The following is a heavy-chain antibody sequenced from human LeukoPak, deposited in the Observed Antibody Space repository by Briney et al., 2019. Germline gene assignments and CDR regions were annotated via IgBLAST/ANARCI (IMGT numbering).Heavy chain of an antibody. CDR3: ARDRYSGYDTDAFDI. J-gene: IGHJ3*02. V-gene: IGHV1-69*13. CDR2: IIPIFGTA. Sequence: ASVKVSCKASGGTFSSYAISWVRQAPGQGLEWMGGIIPIFGTANYAQKFQGRVTITADEFTSTAYMELSSLRSEDTAVYYCARDRYSGYDTDAFDIWGQGTMVTVSS. CDR1: GGTFSSYA. D-gene: IGHD5-12*01.